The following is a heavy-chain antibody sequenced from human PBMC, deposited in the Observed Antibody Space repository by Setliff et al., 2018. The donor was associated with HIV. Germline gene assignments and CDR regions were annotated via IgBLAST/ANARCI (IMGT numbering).Heavy chain of an antibody. CDR1: GFTFSSYA. CDR2: ISYDGGSL. CDR3: ARGGLFCSTGSCYANWFDP. D-gene: IGHD2-2*01. Sequence: GGSLRLSCAASGFTFSSYAMHWVRQAPGKGLEWVTTISYDGGSLYYADSVKGRFTISRDNSKNTLFLEMNGLTTDDTGVYFCARGGLFCSTGSCYANWFDPWGQGILVTVSS. V-gene: IGHV3-30*04. J-gene: IGHJ5*02.